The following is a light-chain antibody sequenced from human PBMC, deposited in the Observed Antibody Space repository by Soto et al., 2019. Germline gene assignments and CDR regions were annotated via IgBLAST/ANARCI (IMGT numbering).Light chain of an antibody. CDR2: DAS. CDR3: QQRSNWPLT. Sequence: EIVLTQSPAPLSLSPGERATLSCRASQSIGSYLAWYQQKPGQAPRLLIYDASNRATGIPARFSGSGSGRDFTLTINSLEPEDFAVYYCQQRSNWPLTFGGGIKVEIK. CDR1: QSIGSY. V-gene: IGKV3-11*02. J-gene: IGKJ4*01.